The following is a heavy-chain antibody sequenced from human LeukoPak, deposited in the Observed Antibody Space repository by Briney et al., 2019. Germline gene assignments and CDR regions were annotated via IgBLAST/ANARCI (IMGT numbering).Heavy chain of an antibody. CDR2: INHSGST. D-gene: IGHD3-16*02. V-gene: IGHV4-34*01. J-gene: IGHJ4*02. Sequence: SETLSLTCAVYGGSFSGYYWSWIRQPPGKGLEWIGEINHSGSTNYNPSLKSRVTISVDTSKNQFSLKLSSVTAADTAVYYCARVGDYVWGSYRYPSYLDYWGQGTLVTVSS. CDR1: GGSFSGYY. CDR3: ARVGDYVWGSYRYPSYLDY.